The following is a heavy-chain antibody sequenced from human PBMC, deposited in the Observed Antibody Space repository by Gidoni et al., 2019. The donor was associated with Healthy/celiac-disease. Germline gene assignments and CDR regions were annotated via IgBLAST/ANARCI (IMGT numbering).Heavy chain of an antibody. CDR1: GFTFSSYG. J-gene: IGHJ4*02. D-gene: IGHD3-3*01. Sequence: QVQLVEYGGGVVQPGRSLILSCAASGFTFSSYGMHWVRQAPGKGLEWVAVISYDGSNKYYADSVKGRFTISRDNSKNTLYLQMNSLRAEDTAVYYCAKGSPYYDFWSGYLNWGQGTLVTVSS. CDR2: ISYDGSNK. CDR3: AKGSPYYDFWSGYLN. V-gene: IGHV3-30*18.